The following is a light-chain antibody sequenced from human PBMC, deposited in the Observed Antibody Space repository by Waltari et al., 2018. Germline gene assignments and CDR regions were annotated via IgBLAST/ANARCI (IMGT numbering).Light chain of an antibody. CDR2: KAS. Sequence: IQLTQSPSSLSASVGDRVTITCRASQGISSFLAWCQQKPGKAPRLLIYKASSLESGVPSRFSGSGSGTEFTLTISRLQPEDFAVYYCQQRNTYPLTFGGGTKVEIK. J-gene: IGKJ4*01. CDR3: QQRNTYPLT. V-gene: IGKV1-13*02. CDR1: QGISSF.